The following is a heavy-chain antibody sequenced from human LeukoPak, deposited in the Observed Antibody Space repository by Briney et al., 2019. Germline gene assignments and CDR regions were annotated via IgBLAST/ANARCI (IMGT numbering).Heavy chain of an antibody. CDR2: IYSSGST. J-gene: IGHJ4*02. CDR1: GGSISSGGYY. CDR3: ARMADTAMAHDY. D-gene: IGHD5-18*01. Sequence: PSETLSLTCTVSGGSISSGGYYWGWIRQPAGKGLEWIGRIYSSGSTDYNPSLKSRVTISLENSKNQFSLNLSAVAAADTAVYYCARMADTAMAHDYWGQGTLVTVSS. V-gene: IGHV4-61*02.